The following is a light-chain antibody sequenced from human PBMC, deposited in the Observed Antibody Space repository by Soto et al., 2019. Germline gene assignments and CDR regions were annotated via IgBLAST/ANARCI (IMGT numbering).Light chain of an antibody. V-gene: IGKV1-5*03. CDR1: QSISSW. CDR2: KAS. J-gene: IGKJ1*01. Sequence: QMTQSPSTLSASVGDRVTITCRASQSISSWLAWYQQKPGKAPKLLIYKASSLETGVPSRFSGSGSGRELTITISSLKPDDCATYDCQQYKSYPWTFGQGTKVDIK. CDR3: QQYKSYPWT.